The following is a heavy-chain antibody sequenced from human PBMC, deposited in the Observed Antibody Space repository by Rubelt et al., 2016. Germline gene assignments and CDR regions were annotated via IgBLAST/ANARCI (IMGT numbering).Heavy chain of an antibody. CDR1: GFTFSIFG. V-gene: IGHV3-23*01. D-gene: IGHD2-21*01. Sequence: GGGLIQPGGSLRLSCAASGFTFSIFGMSWVRQAPGKGLEWVSFIGDSGRTTYYADSVKGRFTIFRDNSENTLHLQMNSLRAEDTAVYYCAKVWWAQRGFDYWGQGALVTVSS. CDR2: IGDSGRTT. J-gene: IGHJ4*02. CDR3: AKVWWAQRGFDY.